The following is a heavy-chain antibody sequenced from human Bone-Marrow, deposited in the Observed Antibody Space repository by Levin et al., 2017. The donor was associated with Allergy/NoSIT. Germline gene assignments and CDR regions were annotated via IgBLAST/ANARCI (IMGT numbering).Heavy chain of an antibody. CDR2: ISGSGQIT. V-gene: IGHV3-23*01. J-gene: IGHJ4*02. CDR3: AKASVTVAAFGHFDY. D-gene: IGHD2-15*01. Sequence: AGGSLRLSCAASGFTFSAYAMTWVRQAPGKGLEWVSSISGSGQITYYTDSVKGRFTISRDNSKNTLYVEMNSLRAEDTAIYYCAKASVTVAAFGHFDYWGQGALVTVSS. CDR1: GFTFSAYA.